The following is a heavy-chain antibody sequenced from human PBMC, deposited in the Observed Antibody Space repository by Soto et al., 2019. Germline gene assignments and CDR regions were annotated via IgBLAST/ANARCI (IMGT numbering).Heavy chain of an antibody. D-gene: IGHD5-18*01. J-gene: IGHJ4*02. CDR3: AIAKRSGGYSYGYNAY. Sequence: ASVKVSCKASGGTFSSYAISWVRQAPGQGLEWMGGIIPIFGTANYTQKFQGRVTITADESTSTAYMELSSLRSEDTAVYYCAIAKRSGGYSYGYNAYWGQGTLVTVS. CDR2: IIPIFGTA. CDR1: GGTFSSYA. V-gene: IGHV1-69*13.